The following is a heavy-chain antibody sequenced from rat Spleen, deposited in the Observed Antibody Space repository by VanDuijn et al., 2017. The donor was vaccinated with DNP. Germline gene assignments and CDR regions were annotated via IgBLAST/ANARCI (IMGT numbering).Heavy chain of an antibody. V-gene: IGHV5-25*01. CDR1: GFTFSNYY. D-gene: IGHD1-10*01. Sequence: EVQLVESGGGLVQPGRSMKLSCAASGFTFSNYYMAWVRQAPTRGLEWVASIKTGGGSTYYPDSVKGRFTISRDNAKSSLYLQMDSLRSEDTATYYCATHSNYGDYWGQGVMVTVSS. J-gene: IGHJ2*01. CDR3: ATHSNYGDY. CDR2: IKTGGGST.